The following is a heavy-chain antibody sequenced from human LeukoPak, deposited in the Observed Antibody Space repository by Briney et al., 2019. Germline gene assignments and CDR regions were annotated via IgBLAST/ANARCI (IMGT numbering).Heavy chain of an antibody. CDR1: GGTFSSYA. J-gene: IGHJ5*02. CDR2: IIPILGIA. V-gene: IGHV1-69*04. Sequence: ASVKVSCKASGGTFSSYAISWVRQAPGKGLEWMGRIIPILGIANYAQKFQGRVTITADKSTSTAYMELSSLRSEDTAVYYCARGVAVVSNWFDPWGQGTLVTVSS. CDR3: ARGVAVVSNWFDP. D-gene: IGHD3-22*01.